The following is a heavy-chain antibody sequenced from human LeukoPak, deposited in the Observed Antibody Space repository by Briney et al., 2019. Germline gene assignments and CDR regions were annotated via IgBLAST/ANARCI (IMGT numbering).Heavy chain of an antibody. CDR2: ISGSGGST. D-gene: IGHD1-26*01. J-gene: IGHJ3*02. CDR1: GFTFSSYA. Sequence: GGSLRLSCAASGFTFSSYAMSWVRQAPGKGLEWVSAISGSGGSTYYADSVKGRFTISRDNSKNTLYLQVNSLRAEDTAVYYCAKPDYYSGSYFSAFDIWGQGTMVTVSS. V-gene: IGHV3-23*01. CDR3: AKPDYYSGSYFSAFDI.